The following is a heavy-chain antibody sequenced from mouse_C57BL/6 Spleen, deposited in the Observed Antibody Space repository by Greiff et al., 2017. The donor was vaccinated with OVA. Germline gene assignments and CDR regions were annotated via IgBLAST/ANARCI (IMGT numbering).Heavy chain of an antibody. Sequence: DVKLVESGGGLVKPGGSLKLSCAASGFTFSSYAMSWVRQTPEKRLEWVATISDGGSYTYYPDNVKGRFTISRDNAKNNPYLQMSHLKSEDTAMYYCARDGGRWDYAYWGQGTLVTVSA. D-gene: IGHD4-1*01. J-gene: IGHJ3*01. CDR2: ISDGGSYT. CDR3: ARDGGRWDYAY. CDR1: GFTFSSYA. V-gene: IGHV5-4*01.